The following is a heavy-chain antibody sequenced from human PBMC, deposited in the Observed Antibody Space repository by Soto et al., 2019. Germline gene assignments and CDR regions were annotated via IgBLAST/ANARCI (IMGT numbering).Heavy chain of an antibody. D-gene: IGHD1-20*01. Sequence: PSETLSLTCTVSGGSISSGDNYWTWIRQSPGKGLEWIGNIYFSGRTSYNPSLESRVAMSVDTSKNQFSLRLSSVTAADTAVYYCAKEDNWEGPHYWGQGTQVTVSS. CDR1: GGSISSGDNY. CDR2: IYFSGRT. V-gene: IGHV4-30-4*01. J-gene: IGHJ4*02. CDR3: AKEDNWEGPHY.